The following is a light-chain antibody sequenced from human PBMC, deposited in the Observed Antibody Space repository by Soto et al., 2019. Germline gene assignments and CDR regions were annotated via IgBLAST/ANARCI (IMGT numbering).Light chain of an antibody. J-gene: IGKJ1*01. Sequence: DIHMTQSPSTLSASVGDRVTITCRASQSISIWLAWYQQKPGKAPNLLIYKTSSLETGVPSRFSGSGSGTEFTLTISSLQPDYFATYYCQHWHDYSWTCGQGTKVEVK. CDR1: QSISIW. CDR3: QHWHDYSWT. V-gene: IGKV1-5*03. CDR2: KTS.